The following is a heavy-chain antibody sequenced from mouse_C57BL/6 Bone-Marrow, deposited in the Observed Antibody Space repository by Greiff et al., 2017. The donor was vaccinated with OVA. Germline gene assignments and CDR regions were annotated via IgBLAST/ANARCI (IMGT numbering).Heavy chain of an antibody. Sequence: QVQLQQPGAELVRPGSSVKLSCKASGYTFTSYWMDWVKQRPGQGLEWIGNIYPSDSETHYNQKFKDKATLTVDKSSSTAYMQLSSLTSEDSAAYYCARESNYDYAMDYWGQGTSVTVSS. CDR3: ARESNYDYAMDY. D-gene: IGHD2-5*01. CDR2: IYPSDSET. J-gene: IGHJ4*01. V-gene: IGHV1-61*01. CDR1: GYTFTSYW.